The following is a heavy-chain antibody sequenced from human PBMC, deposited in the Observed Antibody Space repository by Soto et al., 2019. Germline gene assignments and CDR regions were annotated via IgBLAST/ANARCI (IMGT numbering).Heavy chain of an antibody. CDR2: INPNRSDTRYNSDT. J-gene: IGHJ4*02. CDR1: GYTFTGYY. V-gene: IGHV1-2*02. CDR3: ARLDSRTSARYYFDY. D-gene: IGHD6-6*01. Sequence: GASVKVSCKAFGYTFTGYYMHWVRQAPGQGLEWMGWINPNRSDTRYNSDTRYAQKFQGRVTMTRDTSISTAYMELSRLRSDDTAVYYCARLDSRTSARYYFDYWGQGTLVTVSS.